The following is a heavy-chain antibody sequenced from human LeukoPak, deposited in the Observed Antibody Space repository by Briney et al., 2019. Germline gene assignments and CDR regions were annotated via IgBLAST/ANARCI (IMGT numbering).Heavy chain of an antibody. Sequence: GGSLRLSCAASGFTFSSYEMNWVRQAPGEGLEWVSYISTTGSSIYYADSVKGRFTISRDNVKNLLYLQMNSLRAEDTAVYYCARVQRGIAVALDYWGQGTLATVSS. V-gene: IGHV3-48*03. D-gene: IGHD6-19*01. CDR2: ISTTGSSI. CDR1: GFTFSSYE. J-gene: IGHJ4*02. CDR3: ARVQRGIAVALDY.